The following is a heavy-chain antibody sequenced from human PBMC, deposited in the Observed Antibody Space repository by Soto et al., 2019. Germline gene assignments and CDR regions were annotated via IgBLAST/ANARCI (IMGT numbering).Heavy chain of an antibody. CDR2: ISSDGSNK. V-gene: IGHV3-30*18. J-gene: IGHJ6*02. D-gene: IGHD2-2*01. CDR1: GFTFSSYG. Sequence: QVQLVESGGGVVQPGRSLRLSCAASGFTFSSYGMHWVRQAPGKGLEWVAVISSDGSNKYFADSVKGRFTISRDNSKNTLYLQMNSLTAEDTAVYYCAKDRGDIVVVPAAIFYYYYGMDVWGQGTTVTVSS. CDR3: AKDRGDIVVVPAAIFYYYYGMDV.